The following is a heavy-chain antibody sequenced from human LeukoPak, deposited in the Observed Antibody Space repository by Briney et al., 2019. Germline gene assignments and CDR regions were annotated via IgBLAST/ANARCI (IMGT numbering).Heavy chain of an antibody. D-gene: IGHD3-9*01. CDR2: ISSSSDTI. CDR3: ARGSYYDILTY. Sequence: GGSLRLSCAASGFSFSTYSMNWVRQAPGKGLEWVSYISSSSDTIYYAGSVKGRFTISRDNAKNSLFLQMNSLRAEDTAVYYCARGSYYDILTYWGQGTMVTVAS. V-gene: IGHV3-48*01. CDR1: GFSFSTYS. J-gene: IGHJ4*02.